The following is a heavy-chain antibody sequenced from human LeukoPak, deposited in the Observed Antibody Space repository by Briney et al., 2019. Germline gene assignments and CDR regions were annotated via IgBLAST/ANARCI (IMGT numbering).Heavy chain of an antibody. Sequence: GGSLRLSCAASGFTFSSYEMNWVRQAPGKGLEWVSYISSSGSTIYYADSVKGRFTISRDNAKNSLYLQMNSLRAEDTAVYYCARDPHHMEWLSSPLDYWGQRTLVTVSS. CDR1: GFTFSSYE. J-gene: IGHJ4*02. V-gene: IGHV3-48*03. CDR2: ISSSGSTI. CDR3: ARDPHHMEWLSSPLDY. D-gene: IGHD3-3*01.